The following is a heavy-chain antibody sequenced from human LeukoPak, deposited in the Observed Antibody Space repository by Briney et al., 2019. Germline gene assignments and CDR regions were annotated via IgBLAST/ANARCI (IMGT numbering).Heavy chain of an antibody. CDR1: GFTFSSYG. V-gene: IGHV3-21*01. CDR2: ISSSSYI. CDR3: ARDRVEMATSPFRN. Sequence: KTGGSLRLSCAASGFTFSSYGMNWVRQAPGKGLEWISSISSSSYIYYADSVKGRFTISRDNAKNSLYLQMNSLRAEDTAVYYCARDRVEMATSPFRNWGQGTLVTVSS. J-gene: IGHJ4*02. D-gene: IGHD5-24*01.